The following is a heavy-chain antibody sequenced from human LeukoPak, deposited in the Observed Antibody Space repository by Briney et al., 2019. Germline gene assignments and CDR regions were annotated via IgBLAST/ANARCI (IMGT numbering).Heavy chain of an antibody. CDR3: AIQSTHSGTKWGPHAFDI. CDR1: GYTFTSYA. D-gene: IGHD7-27*01. CDR2: INTNTGNP. J-gene: IGHJ3*02. Sequence: ASVKVSCKASGYTFTSYAMNWVRQAPGQGLEWMGWINTNTGNPTYAQGFTGRFVFSLDTSVSTAYLQISSLKAEDTAVYYCAIQSTHSGTKWGPHAFDIWGQGTMVTVSS. V-gene: IGHV7-4-1*02.